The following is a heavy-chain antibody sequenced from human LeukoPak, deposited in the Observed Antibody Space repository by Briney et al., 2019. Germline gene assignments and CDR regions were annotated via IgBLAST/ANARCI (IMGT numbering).Heavy chain of an antibody. J-gene: IGHJ4*02. CDR2: IDHSGSS. D-gene: IGHD1-26*01. CDR3: ARRPRNSGNYDGPSGLDY. CDR1: GASISGSNYY. Sequence: SETLSLTCTVSGASISGSNYYWSWVRQPPGKGLEWIGEIDHSGSSNYNPSLKSRVTLSVDTSKNQFSLKLRSATAADTALYYCARRPRNSGNYDGPSGLDYWGQGTLVTVSS. V-gene: IGHV4-39*07.